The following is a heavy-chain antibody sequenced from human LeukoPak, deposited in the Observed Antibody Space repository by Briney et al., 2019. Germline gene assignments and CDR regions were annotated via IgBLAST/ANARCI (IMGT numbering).Heavy chain of an antibody. J-gene: IGHJ3*02. CDR1: GGSISSSSYY. V-gene: IGHV4-39*07. Sequence: SETLSLTCTVSGGSISSSSYYWGWIRQPPGKGLEWIGSIYYSGSTYYNPSLKSRVTISVDTSKNQFSLKLSSVTAADTAVYYRARVSGRGITMVRPPPQHAFDIWGQGTMVTSLQ. CDR2: IYYSGST. D-gene: IGHD3-10*01. CDR3: ARVSGRGITMVRPPPQHAFDI.